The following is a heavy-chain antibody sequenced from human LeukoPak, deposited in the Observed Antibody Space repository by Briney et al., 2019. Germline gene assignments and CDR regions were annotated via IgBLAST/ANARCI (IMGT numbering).Heavy chain of an antibody. Sequence: GGSLRLSCAASGFTFSSYWMHWVRHAPGKGLVWVSRINSDGSSTSYADSVKGRFTISRDNAKNTLYLQMNSLRAEDTAVYYCASITFDFWSGYYNDAFDIWGQGTMVTVSS. CDR2: INSDGSST. D-gene: IGHD3-3*01. J-gene: IGHJ3*02. CDR3: ASITFDFWSGYYNDAFDI. V-gene: IGHV3-74*01. CDR1: GFTFSSYW.